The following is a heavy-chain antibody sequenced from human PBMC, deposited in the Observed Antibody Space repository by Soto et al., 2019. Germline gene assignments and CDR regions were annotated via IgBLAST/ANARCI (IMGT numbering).Heavy chain of an antibody. Sequence: PGGSLRLSCAASGFTFSSYAIHWVRQAPGKGLEWVAVISYDGSNKYYADSVKGRFTISRDNSKNTLYLQMNSLSAEDTAVYYCATEAGTGGYYFDYWGQGTLVTVSS. CDR3: ATEAGTGGYYFDY. CDR1: GFTFSSYA. D-gene: IGHD6-13*01. CDR2: ISYDGSNK. V-gene: IGHV3-30-3*01. J-gene: IGHJ4*02.